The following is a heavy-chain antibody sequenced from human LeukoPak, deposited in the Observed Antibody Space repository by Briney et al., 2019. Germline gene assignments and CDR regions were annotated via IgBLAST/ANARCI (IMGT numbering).Heavy chain of an antibody. CDR1: GGSISSSSYY. Sequence: PSETLSLTCTVSGGSISSSSYYWGWIRQPPGKGLEWIGSIYYSGSTYYNPSLKSRVTISVDTSKNQFSLKLGSVTAADTAVYYCARLRQWLYHFDYWGQGTLVTVSS. V-gene: IGHV4-39*01. J-gene: IGHJ4*02. D-gene: IGHD6-19*01. CDR2: IYYSGST. CDR3: ARLRQWLYHFDY.